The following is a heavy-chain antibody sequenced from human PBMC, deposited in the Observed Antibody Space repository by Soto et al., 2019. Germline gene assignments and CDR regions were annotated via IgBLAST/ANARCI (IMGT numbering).Heavy chain of an antibody. CDR1: GYTFTTYY. J-gene: IGHJ6*02. V-gene: IGHV1-46*01. CDR2: INPDTGST. CDR3: ARDPNFSPTFHYYGMDV. Sequence: QVQLVQSGAEVKKPGASVKISCKASGYTFTTYYLHWVRQAPGQGLEWMGIINPDTGSTSSAQNFRGRVPVTRDTSTSTVYMELYRLSSEDTAVYYCARDPNFSPTFHYYGMDVWGQGTTVTVSS.